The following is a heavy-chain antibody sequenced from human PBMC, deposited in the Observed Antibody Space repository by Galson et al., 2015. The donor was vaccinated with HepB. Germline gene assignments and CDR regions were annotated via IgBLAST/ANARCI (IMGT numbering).Heavy chain of an antibody. CDR3: ARCPFRNYFGSGTYFDY. Sequence: SLRLSCAVSGFTFNTYSMNWVRQAPGKGLEWISYISTSSETIYYADSVKSRFIISRDNAKNSLYLQMNGLRADDTAIYYCARCPFRNYFGSGTYFDYWGQGSPVTVSS. J-gene: IGHJ4*02. V-gene: IGHV3-48*01. D-gene: IGHD3-10*01. CDR2: ISTSSETI. CDR1: GFTFNTYS.